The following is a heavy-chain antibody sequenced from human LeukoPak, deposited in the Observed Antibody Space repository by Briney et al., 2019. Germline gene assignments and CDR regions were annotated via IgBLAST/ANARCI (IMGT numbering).Heavy chain of an antibody. CDR2: IYYSGST. J-gene: IGHJ5*02. V-gene: IGHV4-31*03. CDR3: ARDNDCSGGSCYSRWFDP. CDR1: GGSISSGGYY. Sequence: PSETLSLTCTVSGGSISSGGYYWSWIRQHPGKGLEWIGYIYYSGSTYYNPSLKSRVTISVDASKNQFSLKLSSVTAADTAVYYCARDNDCSGGSCYSRWFDPWGQGTLVTVSS. D-gene: IGHD2-15*01.